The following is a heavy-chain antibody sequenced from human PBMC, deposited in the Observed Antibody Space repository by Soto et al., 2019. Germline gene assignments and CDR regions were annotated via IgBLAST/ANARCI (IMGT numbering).Heavy chain of an antibody. V-gene: IGHV1-18*01. D-gene: IGHD1-26*01. CDR1: GFTLTTYG. CDR3: ARGFDSGKFYAFES. J-gene: IGHJ4*02. Sequence: ASVKVSCKASGFTLTTYGITWVRQAPGEGLEWMGWISAYNGNTNYAQKLQGRVTMTTDTSTSTAYMELRSLRSDDTAVYYCARGFDSGKFYAFESWGQGTQVTVS. CDR2: ISAYNGNT.